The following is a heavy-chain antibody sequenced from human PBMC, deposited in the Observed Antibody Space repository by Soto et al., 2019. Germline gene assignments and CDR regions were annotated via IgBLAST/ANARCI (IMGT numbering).Heavy chain of an antibody. J-gene: IGHJ4*02. D-gene: IGHD2-21*01. CDR3: ARRDCGSGTNCEFGAPAFAY. CDR2: VSSSGRST. Sequence: EVQLWESGGGLVQPGGSLRLSWAASGFTFGTYDMSWVRQAPGKGLEWVSGVSSSGRSTNYADSVKGLFTISRDNPKHTLYLQMSSLRAADTPVYYCARRDCGSGTNCEFGAPAFAYWGQGNLVTVTS. V-gene: IGHV3-23*01. CDR1: GFTFGTYD.